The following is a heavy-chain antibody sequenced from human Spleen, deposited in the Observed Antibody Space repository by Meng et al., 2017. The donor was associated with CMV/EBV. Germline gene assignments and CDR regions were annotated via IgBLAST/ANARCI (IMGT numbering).Heavy chain of an antibody. D-gene: IGHD6-19*01. Sequence: STYEMNWVRQTPGKGLEWIGSIYYSGSTYYNPSLKSRVTISVDTSKNQFSLKLSSVTAADTAVYYCAREGLAGYTSGDTGFDYWGQGTLVTVSS. CDR1: STYE. V-gene: IGHV4-39*07. CDR2: IYYSGST. CDR3: AREGLAGYTSGDTGFDY. J-gene: IGHJ4*02.